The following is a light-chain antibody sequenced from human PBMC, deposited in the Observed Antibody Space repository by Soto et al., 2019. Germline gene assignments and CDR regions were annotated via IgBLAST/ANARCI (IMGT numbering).Light chain of an antibody. Sequence: QPVLTQPPSASGSPGQSVTISCTGTRSDVGGYNYVSWYQQHPGKAPKFMIYEVSKRPSGVPNRFSGSKSGNTASLTVSGLQAEDEADYYCSSYAGSNNFWVFGGGTKVTVL. J-gene: IGLJ3*02. V-gene: IGLV2-8*01. CDR2: EVS. CDR1: RSDVGGYNY. CDR3: SSYAGSNNFWV.